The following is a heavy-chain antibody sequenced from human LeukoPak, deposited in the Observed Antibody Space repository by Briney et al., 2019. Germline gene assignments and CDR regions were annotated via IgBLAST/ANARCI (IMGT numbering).Heavy chain of an antibody. CDR3: ARDQSSGYYGPTPAFDY. CDR1: GGTFSSYA. D-gene: IGHD3-22*01. V-gene: IGHV1-69*05. Sequence: GASVKVSCKASGGTFSSYAISWVRQAPGQGLEWMGRIIPIFGTANYAQKFQGRVTITTDESTSTAYMELSSLRSEDTAVYYCARDQSSGYYGPTPAFDYWGQGTLVTVSS. CDR2: IIPIFGTA. J-gene: IGHJ4*02.